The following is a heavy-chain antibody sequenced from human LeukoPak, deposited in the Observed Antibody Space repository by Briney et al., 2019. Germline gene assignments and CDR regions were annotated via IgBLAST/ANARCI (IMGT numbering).Heavy chain of an antibody. CDR3: ARAGAGGAFDI. CDR2: IYSGGST. J-gene: IGHJ3*02. V-gene: IGHV3-66*01. CDR1: GFTFSSYG. D-gene: IGHD3-10*01. Sequence: GGTLRLSCAASGFTFSSYGMSWVRQAPGKGLEWVSVIYSGGSTYYADSVKGRFTISRDNAKNTLYLQMNSLRAEDTAVYYCARAGAGGAFDIWGQGTMVTVSS.